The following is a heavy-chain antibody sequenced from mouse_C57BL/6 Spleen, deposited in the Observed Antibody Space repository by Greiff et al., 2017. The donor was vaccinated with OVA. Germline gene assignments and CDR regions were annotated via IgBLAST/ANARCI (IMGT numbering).Heavy chain of an antibody. D-gene: IGHD2-3*01. J-gene: IGHJ3*01. CDR3: AGGLLKGTFAY. CDR1: GYSFTDYN. CDR2: INPNYGTT. V-gene: IGHV1-39*01. Sequence: VHVKQSGPELVKPGASVKISCKASGYSFTDYNMNWVKQSNGKSLEWIGVINPNYGTTSFNQKFKGKATLTVDQSSSTAYMQLNSLTSEDSAVYYCAGGLLKGTFAYWGQGTLVTVSA.